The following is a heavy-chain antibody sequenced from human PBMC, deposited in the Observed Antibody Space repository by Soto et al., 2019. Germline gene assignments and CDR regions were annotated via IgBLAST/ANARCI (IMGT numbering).Heavy chain of an antibody. V-gene: IGHV3-33*01. Sequence: QVQLEESGGGVVQPGRSLRLSCAASGFTFSSYGMHWVRQAPGKGLEWVAVIWYDGSNKYYADSVKGRFTISRDNSKNTLYLQMGSLRADDMAVYYCATVGNYGNFDYWGQGTLVTVSS. CDR2: IWYDGSNK. J-gene: IGHJ4*02. D-gene: IGHD3-10*01. CDR1: GFTFSSYG. CDR3: ATVGNYGNFDY.